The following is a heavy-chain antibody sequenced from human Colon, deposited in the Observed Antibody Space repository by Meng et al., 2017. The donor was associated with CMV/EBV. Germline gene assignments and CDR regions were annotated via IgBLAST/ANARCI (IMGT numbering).Heavy chain of an antibody. CDR3: ARRGTGGRSFDY. D-gene: IGHD3-16*01. V-gene: IGHV3-53*01. Sequence: GESLKISCVVSGFSASTNYMSWVRQAPGKGLEWVSGIYSGDSRQYADSVKGRFAISRDNSENSLYLHMNSLRANDTAVYYCARRGTGGRSFDYWGQRTLVTVSS. CDR1: GFSASTNY. J-gene: IGHJ4*02. CDR2: IYSGDSR.